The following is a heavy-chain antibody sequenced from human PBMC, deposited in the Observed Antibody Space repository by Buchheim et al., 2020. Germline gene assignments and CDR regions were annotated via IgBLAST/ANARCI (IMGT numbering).Heavy chain of an antibody. D-gene: IGHD2-21*02. CDR1: GFTFSTYW. J-gene: IGHJ4*02. CDR3: ARGLSVVTARDYFDS. Sequence: EVQLVESGGDLVQPGKSLRLSCAASGFTFSTYWMSWVRQAPGKGLEWVANIKKDESEKYYVDSVEGRFTISRDNAKNTLYLQMNSLTADDTGVYYCARGLSVVTARDYFDSWGQGT. CDR2: IKKDESEK. V-gene: IGHV3-7*01.